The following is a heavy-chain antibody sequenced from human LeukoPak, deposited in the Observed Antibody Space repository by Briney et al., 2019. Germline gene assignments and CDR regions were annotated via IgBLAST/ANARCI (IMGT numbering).Heavy chain of an antibody. Sequence: SETLSLTCTVSGGSISSYYWSWIRQPAGKGLEWIGRIYTSGSTNYNPSLKSRVTMSVDTSKHQFSLKLSSVTAADTAVYYCASSPRIASYMDVWGKGTTVTVSS. V-gene: IGHV4-4*07. CDR3: ASSPRIASYMDV. CDR1: GGSISSYY. J-gene: IGHJ6*03. CDR2: IYTSGST. D-gene: IGHD2-21*01.